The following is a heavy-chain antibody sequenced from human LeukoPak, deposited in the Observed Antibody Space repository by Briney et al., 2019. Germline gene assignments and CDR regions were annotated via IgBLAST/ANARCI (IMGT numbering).Heavy chain of an antibody. V-gene: IGHV3-48*01. CDR3: ARVIWSGYYQIDY. CDR2: IRSGGSIT. CDR1: GFTFSSYS. Sequence: GGSLRLSCAASGFTFSSYSMNWVRQAPGKGLEWVSYIRSGGSITRYADYVKGRFTISRDNAKNSLYLQMNSLRAEDTAVYYCARVIWSGYYQIDYWGQGTLVTVSS. J-gene: IGHJ4*02. D-gene: IGHD3-3*01.